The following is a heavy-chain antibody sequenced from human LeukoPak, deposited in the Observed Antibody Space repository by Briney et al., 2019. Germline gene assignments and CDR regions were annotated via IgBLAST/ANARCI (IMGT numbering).Heavy chain of an antibody. Sequence: ASVKVSCKASGYTFTRYDITWVRQPTRQGLEWMGWTNPNSGNTGYAHKFQGRVTITRNSSISTAYMEVSSLRSEDTAVYYCARVGCSDTSCYTYYYYYMDVWGKGTTVTVSS. CDR1: GYTFTRYD. J-gene: IGHJ6*03. V-gene: IGHV1-8*03. CDR3: ARVGCSDTSCYTYYYYYMDV. D-gene: IGHD2-2*02. CDR2: TNPNSGNT.